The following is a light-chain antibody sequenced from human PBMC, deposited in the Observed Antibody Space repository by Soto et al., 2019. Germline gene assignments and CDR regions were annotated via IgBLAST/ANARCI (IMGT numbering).Light chain of an antibody. Sequence: DVQMTQSPSSLSAFVGDRVTITCRASQGIAPYLAWFQQKPGKVPKLLIYATSTLQSGVPSRFSGSGSGTDFTLTINSLQPEYVGTYYCQKYNIAPLTFGGGSKV. V-gene: IGKV1-27*01. CDR3: QKYNIAPLT. J-gene: IGKJ4*01. CDR2: ATS. CDR1: QGIAPY.